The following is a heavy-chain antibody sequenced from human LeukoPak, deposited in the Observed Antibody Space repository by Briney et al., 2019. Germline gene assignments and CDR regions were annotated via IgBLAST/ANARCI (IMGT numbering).Heavy chain of an antibody. CDR3: ARNYGGYDGSDY. D-gene: IGHD5-12*01. CDR2: ISWNGGTT. CDR1: GFSFDDYG. J-gene: IGHJ4*02. Sequence: GGSLRLSCAASGFSFDDYGMSWVRQAPGKGLEWVSGISWNGGTTAYVDSVKGRFTISRDSAKSSLYLQMNSLRAEDTALNYCARNYGGYDGSDYWGQGTLVTVSS. V-gene: IGHV3-20*04.